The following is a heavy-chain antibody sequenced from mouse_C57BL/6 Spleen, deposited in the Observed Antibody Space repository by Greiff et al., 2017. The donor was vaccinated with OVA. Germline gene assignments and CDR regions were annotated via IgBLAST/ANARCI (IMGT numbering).Heavy chain of an antibody. J-gene: IGHJ2*01. D-gene: IGHD1-1*01. CDR3: TLACYYGSREGY. CDR1: GFNIKDDY. CDR2: IDPENGDT. Sequence: EVQGVESGAELVRPGASVKLSCTASGFNIKDDYMHWVKQRPEQGLEWIGWIDPENGDTEYASKFQGKATITADTSSNTAYLQLSSLTSEDAAVDYCTLACYYGSREGYWGQGTTLTVSA. V-gene: IGHV14-4*01.